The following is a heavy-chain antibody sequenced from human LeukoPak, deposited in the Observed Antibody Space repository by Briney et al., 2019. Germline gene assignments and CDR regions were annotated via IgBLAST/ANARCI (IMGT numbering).Heavy chain of an antibody. V-gene: IGHV3-21*01. D-gene: IGHD3-9*01. CDR3: ARGGADILTGYPPGYFDY. CDR2: ITSSSNYI. Sequence: GGSLRLSCAASGFTFSIYSMNWVRQAPGKGLEWLSSITSSSNYIYYADSVKGRFTISRDNVQNSLYLQMNSLRAEDTAVYYCARGGADILTGYPPGYFDYWGQGTLVTVSS. CDR1: GFTFSIYS. J-gene: IGHJ4*02.